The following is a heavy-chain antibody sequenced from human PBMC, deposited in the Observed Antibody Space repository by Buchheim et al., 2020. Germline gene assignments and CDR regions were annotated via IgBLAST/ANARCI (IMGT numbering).Heavy chain of an antibody. D-gene: IGHD3-10*01. J-gene: IGHJ4*02. CDR2: IKSKVGGETT. CDR3: TTGSRGH. V-gene: IGHV3-15*01. Sequence: VQLVESGGGLVKPGGSLRLSCEGSGFTFTSAWMVWVRQAPGKGLEWVGRIKSKVGGETTDFASPMKGRISLSRDASKNMVFLQIDNLKVEDTAVYYCTTGSRGHWGQGTL. CDR1: GFTFTSAW.